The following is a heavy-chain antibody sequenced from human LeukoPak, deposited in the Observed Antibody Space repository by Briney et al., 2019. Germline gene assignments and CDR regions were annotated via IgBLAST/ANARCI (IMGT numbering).Heavy chain of an antibody. CDR1: GGSISSSSYY. V-gene: IGHV4-39*07. Sequence: PSETLSLTCTVSGGSISSSSYYWGWIRQPPGKGLEWIGSIYYSGSTYYNPSLKSRATISVDTSKNQFSLKLSSVTAADTAVYYCARDLYYYDSSGSGAFDIWGQGTMVTVSS. J-gene: IGHJ3*02. CDR2: IYYSGST. D-gene: IGHD3-22*01. CDR3: ARDLYYYDSSGSGAFDI.